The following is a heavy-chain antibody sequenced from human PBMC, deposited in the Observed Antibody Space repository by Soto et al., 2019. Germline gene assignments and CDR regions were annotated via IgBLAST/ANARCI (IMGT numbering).Heavy chain of an antibody. D-gene: IGHD3-22*01. Sequence: SETLSLTCTVSGGSISSGGYYWSWIRQHPGKGLEWIGYIYYSGSTYYNPSLKSRVTISVDTSKNQFSLKLSSVTAADTAVYYCARGKGDSSGYYFDYWGQGTLVTVSS. CDR3: ARGKGDSSGYYFDY. V-gene: IGHV4-31*03. J-gene: IGHJ4*02. CDR2: IYYSGST. CDR1: GGSISSGGYY.